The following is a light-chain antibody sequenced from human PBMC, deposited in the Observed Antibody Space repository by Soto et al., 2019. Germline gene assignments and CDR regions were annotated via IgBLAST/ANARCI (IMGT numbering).Light chain of an antibody. V-gene: IGLV2-8*01. CDR3: CSYGGSNNGV. CDR2: EVT. J-gene: IGLJ3*02. CDR1: SSDVGGYNY. Sequence: QSALTQPPSASGSPGQAVAISCTGTSSDVGGYNYVSWYQHHPGKAPKLVIYEVTKRPSGVPDRFSGSKSGNTASLTVSGLQADDEADYYCCSYGGSNNGVFGGGTKLTVL.